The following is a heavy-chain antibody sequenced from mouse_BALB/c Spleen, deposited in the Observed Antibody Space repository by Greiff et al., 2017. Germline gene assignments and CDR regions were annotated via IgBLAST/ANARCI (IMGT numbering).Heavy chain of an antibody. D-gene: IGHD2-14*01. Sequence: QVQLQQPGAELVRPGASVKLSCKASGYTFTSYWINWVKQRPGQGLEWIGNIYPSDSYTNYNQKFKDKATLTVDKSSSTAYMQLSSPTSEDSAVYYCTKTYRYDCDYWGQGTTLTVSS. V-gene: IGHV1-69*02. CDR3: TKTYRYDCDY. J-gene: IGHJ2*01. CDR2: IYPSDSYT. CDR1: GYTFTSYW.